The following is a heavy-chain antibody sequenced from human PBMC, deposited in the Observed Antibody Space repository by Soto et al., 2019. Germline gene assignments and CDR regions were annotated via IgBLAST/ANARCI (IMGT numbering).Heavy chain of an antibody. CDR3: ARRAWDSYYAIDV. J-gene: IGHJ6*02. CDR1: GFTYTDFA. D-gene: IGHD3-22*01. Sequence: VQLVESGGGEVQPGRSLRLSCAASGFTYTDFALHWVRQAPGKGLEWVAIISYDGSDKYYADSVKGRFAISRDNPKNTLYLEMKSLRPEDTAVYFCARRAWDSYYAIDVWGQGTRVTVFS. V-gene: IGHV3-30*09. CDR2: ISYDGSDK.